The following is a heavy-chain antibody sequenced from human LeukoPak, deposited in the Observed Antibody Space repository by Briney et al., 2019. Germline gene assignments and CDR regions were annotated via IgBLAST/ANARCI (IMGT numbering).Heavy chain of an antibody. Sequence: GGSLRLSCAASGFTFSSYSMNWVRQAPGKGLEWVSSISSSSSYIYYADSVKGRFTISRDNAKNSLYLQMNSLRAEDTAVYYCARGKGGYAAFDIWGQGTMVTVSS. D-gene: IGHD3-16*01. V-gene: IGHV3-21*01. CDR3: ARGKGGYAAFDI. CDR1: GFTFSSYS. J-gene: IGHJ3*02. CDR2: ISSSSSYI.